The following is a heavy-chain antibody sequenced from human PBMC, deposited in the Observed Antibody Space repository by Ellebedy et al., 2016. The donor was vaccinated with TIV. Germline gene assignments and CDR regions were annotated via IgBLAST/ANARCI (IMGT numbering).Heavy chain of an antibody. Sequence: GESLKISCAATGFTFSNYAMSWVRQAPGKGPEWVSGMSGIGDFPFYADSVKGQFIVSRDNSKNTVYLQMNSLRPDDSAVYYCAKEPYGSGGYGWFDPWGQGTLVTVSS. CDR1: GFTFSNYA. D-gene: IGHD6-19*01. V-gene: IGHV3-23*01. J-gene: IGHJ5*02. CDR2: MSGIGDFP. CDR3: AKEPYGSGGYGWFDP.